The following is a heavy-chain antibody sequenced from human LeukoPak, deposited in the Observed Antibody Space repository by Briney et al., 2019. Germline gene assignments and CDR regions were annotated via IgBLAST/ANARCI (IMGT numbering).Heavy chain of an antibody. D-gene: IGHD3-10*01. Sequence: SETLSLTCTVSGGSISSGDYYWSWIRQPPGKGLEWIGYIYYSGSTNYNPSLKSRVTISVDTSKNQFSLKLSSVTAADTAVYYCARVEKGYYYGSGSPASPYYFDYWGQGTLVTVSS. V-gene: IGHV4-61*08. CDR2: IYYSGST. CDR3: ARVEKGYYYGSGSPASPYYFDY. CDR1: GGSISSGDYY. J-gene: IGHJ4*02.